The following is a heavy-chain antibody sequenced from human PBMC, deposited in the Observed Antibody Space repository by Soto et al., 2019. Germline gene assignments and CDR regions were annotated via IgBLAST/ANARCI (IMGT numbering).Heavy chain of an antibody. J-gene: IGHJ4*02. CDR1: GYTFTSYA. CDR3: ARWPIAVAGLDY. V-gene: IGHV1-3*01. CDR2: INAGNGNT. D-gene: IGHD6-19*01. Sequence: QVQLVQSGAEVKKPGASVKVSCKASGYTFTSYAMHWVRQAPGQRLEWMGWINAGNGNTKYSQKFQGRVTITRDTSASTADMELSSLRSEDTAVYYCARWPIAVAGLDYWGQGTLVTVSS.